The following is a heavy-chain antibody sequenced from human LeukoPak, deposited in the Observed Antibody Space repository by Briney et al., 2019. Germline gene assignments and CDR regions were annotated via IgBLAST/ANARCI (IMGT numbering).Heavy chain of an antibody. CDR2: ISGSGGST. D-gene: IGHD2-15*01. V-gene: IGHV3-23*01. Sequence: GGSLRLSCAASGFTFSSYAMSWVRQAPGKGLEWVSAISGSGGSTYYADSVKGRFTISRDNSKNTLYLQMNSLRAEDTDVYYCAKDEFRSGGSDAFDIWGQGTMVTVSS. CDR1: GFTFSSYA. CDR3: AKDEFRSGGSDAFDI. J-gene: IGHJ3*02.